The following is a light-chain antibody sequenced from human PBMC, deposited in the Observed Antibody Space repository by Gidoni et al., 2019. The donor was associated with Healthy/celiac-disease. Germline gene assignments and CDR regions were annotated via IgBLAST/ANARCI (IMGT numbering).Light chain of an antibody. CDR3: SSYTSSSTLV. Sequence: QSALTQPASVSGSPGQSITISCTGTSSDVGGYNYVSWYQQHPGKAPKLMIYDVSNRPSGVSIRFSGSKSVNTASLTISVLQAEDEADYYCSSYTSSSTLVFGGGTKLTVL. V-gene: IGLV2-14*01. J-gene: IGLJ2*01. CDR1: SSDVGGYNY. CDR2: DVS.